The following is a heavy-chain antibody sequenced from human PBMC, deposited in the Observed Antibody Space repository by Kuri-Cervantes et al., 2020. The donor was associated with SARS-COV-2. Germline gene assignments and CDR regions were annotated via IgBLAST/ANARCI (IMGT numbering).Heavy chain of an antibody. CDR1: GFTFSNSA. Sequence: GGSLRLSCAASGFTFSNSAMSWVRQAPGKGLEWVSTIASGGGSTHYADSVKGRFTISRDNSKNTLYLQMNSLRAEDTAVYYCARDLVRSNWNYCDYWGQGTLVTVSS. CDR2: IASGGGST. J-gene: IGHJ4*02. V-gene: IGHV3-23*01. CDR3: ARDLVRSNWNYCDY. D-gene: IGHD1-20*01.